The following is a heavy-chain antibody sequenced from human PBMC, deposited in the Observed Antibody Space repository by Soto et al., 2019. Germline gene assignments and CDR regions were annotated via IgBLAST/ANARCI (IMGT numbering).Heavy chain of an antibody. CDR3: ARDVAAAGNNWFDP. CDR2: ISSSSSYI. Sequence: GGSLRLSCAASGFTFSSYSMNWVRQAPGKGLEWVSSISSSSSYIYYADSVKGRFTISRDNTKNSLYLQMNSLRAEDTAVYYCARDVAAAGNNWFDPWGQGTLVTVSS. V-gene: IGHV3-21*01. J-gene: IGHJ5*02. D-gene: IGHD6-13*01. CDR1: GFTFSSYS.